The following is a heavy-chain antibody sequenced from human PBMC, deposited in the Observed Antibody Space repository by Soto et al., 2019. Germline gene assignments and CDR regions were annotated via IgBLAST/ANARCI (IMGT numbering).Heavy chain of an antibody. V-gene: IGHV3-7*03. Sequence: PGGSLRLSCSVSGFTLSRFWMGWVRQAPGRGLEWVANIQQDGSEKYYVDSVKGRFTMSKDNVKNSLYLQMNSLGAEDTAVYYCARVRYGGYSYYFDYWGQGALVTVSS. J-gene: IGHJ4*02. CDR3: ARVRYGGYSYYFDY. D-gene: IGHD4-17*01. CDR2: IQQDGSEK. CDR1: GFTLSRFW.